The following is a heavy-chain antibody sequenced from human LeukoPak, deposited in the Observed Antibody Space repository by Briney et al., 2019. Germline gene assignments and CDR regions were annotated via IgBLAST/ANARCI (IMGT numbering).Heavy chain of an antibody. Sequence: GASVKVSCKASGYTFTGYYMHWVRQAPGQGLEWMGWINPNSGVTNYAQKFQGRVTMTRDTSISTAYMELSRLRSGDTAVYYCARSTGTTFGFSDYWGQGTLVTVSS. CDR1: GYTFTGYY. J-gene: IGHJ4*02. CDR3: ARSTGTTFGFSDY. D-gene: IGHD3-16*01. V-gene: IGHV1-2*02. CDR2: INPNSGVT.